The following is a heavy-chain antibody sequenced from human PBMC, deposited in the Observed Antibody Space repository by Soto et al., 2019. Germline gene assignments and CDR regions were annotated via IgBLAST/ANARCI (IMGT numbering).Heavy chain of an antibody. Sequence: PVGSLRLSCAASGFKLSNYAMSWDRQAPGKGLEWVSLISATGGGTYYADSVKGRFTISRDNSHDTLYLQVHSLTAEDTAVYYCAKDRRAGGNSAFYFDFWGQGAQVTVSS. CDR3: AKDRRAGGNSAFYFDF. V-gene: IGHV3-23*01. CDR1: GFKLSNYA. D-gene: IGHD3-16*01. J-gene: IGHJ4*02. CDR2: ISATGGGT.